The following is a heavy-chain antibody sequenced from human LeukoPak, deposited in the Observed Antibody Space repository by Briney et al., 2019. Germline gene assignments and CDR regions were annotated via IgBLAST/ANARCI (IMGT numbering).Heavy chain of an antibody. Sequence: ASVKVSCKASGYSFTSYDINWVRQAPGQGLEWMGWISAYNGNTNYAQKLQGRVTMTTDTSTSTAYMELRSLRSDDTAVYYCARVFDFVITGTWLDYWGQGTLVTVSS. CDR1: GYSFTSYD. CDR3: ARVFDFVITGTWLDY. J-gene: IGHJ4*02. D-gene: IGHD1-20*01. CDR2: ISAYNGNT. V-gene: IGHV1-18*01.